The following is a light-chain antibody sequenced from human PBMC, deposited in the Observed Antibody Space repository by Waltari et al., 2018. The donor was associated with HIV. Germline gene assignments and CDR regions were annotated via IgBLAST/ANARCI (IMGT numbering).Light chain of an antibody. CDR3: QHYKNLPIT. CDR1: QDISNN. CDR2: DAS. Sequence: DIQMTQSPSSLSASVGDRVTITCQANQDISNNLNWYQQKPGKAPNLLIFDASTLQTGVQARFSGSGSGTDFTLTISSVQPEDVATYYCQHYKNLPITFGQGTRLQIK. V-gene: IGKV1-33*01. J-gene: IGKJ5*01.